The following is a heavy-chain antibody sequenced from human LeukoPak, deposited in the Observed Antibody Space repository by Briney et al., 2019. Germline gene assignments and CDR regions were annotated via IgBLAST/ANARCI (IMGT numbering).Heavy chain of an antibody. CDR1: GGSISSYY. D-gene: IGHD3-16*01. Sequence: PSETLSLTCTVSGGSISSYYWSWIRQPAGRGLEWIGRIYTSGSTNYNPSLKSRVTMSVDTSKNQFSLKLSSVTAADTAVYYCARDTYDYVWGSFSWFDPWGQGTLVTVSS. V-gene: IGHV4-4*07. CDR2: IYTSGST. CDR3: ARDTYDYVWGSFSWFDP. J-gene: IGHJ5*02.